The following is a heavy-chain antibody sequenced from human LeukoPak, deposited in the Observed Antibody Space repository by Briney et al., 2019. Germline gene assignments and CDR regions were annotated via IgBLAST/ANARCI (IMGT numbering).Heavy chain of an antibody. Sequence: ASVKVSCKASGYTFTSYGISWVRQAPGQGLEWMGWTSAYNGATDYPQNLQDRVTLTTDTSTSTAYMELRSLRSDDTAVYYCARDTYTTVTAMDVWGKGTTVTVSS. CDR3: ARDTYTTVTAMDV. D-gene: IGHD4-17*01. CDR1: GYTFTSYG. CDR2: TSAYNGAT. V-gene: IGHV1-18*01. J-gene: IGHJ6*03.